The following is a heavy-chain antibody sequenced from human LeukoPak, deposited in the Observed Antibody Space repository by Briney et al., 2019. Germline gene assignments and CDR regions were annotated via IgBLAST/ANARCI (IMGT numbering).Heavy chain of an antibody. CDR2: ISAYNGNT. CDR3: ARDPRYYGSGREIGY. CDR1: GYTFTSYG. J-gene: IGHJ4*02. Sequence: ASVKVSCKASGYTFTSYGISWVRQAPGQGLEWMGWISAYNGNTNYAQKLQGRITMTTDTSTSTAYMELRSLRSDDTAVYYCARDPRYYGSGREIGYWGQGTLVTVSS. D-gene: IGHD3-10*01. V-gene: IGHV1-18*01.